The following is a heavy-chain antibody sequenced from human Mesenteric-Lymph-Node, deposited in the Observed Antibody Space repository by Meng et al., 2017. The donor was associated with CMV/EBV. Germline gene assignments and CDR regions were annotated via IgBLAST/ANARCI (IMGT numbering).Heavy chain of an antibody. CDR1: GGSISSGDYY. D-gene: IGHD6-19*01. Sequence: SETLSLTCTVSGGSISSGDYYWSWIRQPPGKGLEWIGYIYYSGSTYYNPSLKSRVTISVDTSKNQFSLKLSALTAADTALYYCARATAVAEGPFDFWGQGTLVTVSS. J-gene: IGHJ4*02. CDR3: ARATAVAEGPFDF. V-gene: IGHV4-30-4*08. CDR2: IYYSGST.